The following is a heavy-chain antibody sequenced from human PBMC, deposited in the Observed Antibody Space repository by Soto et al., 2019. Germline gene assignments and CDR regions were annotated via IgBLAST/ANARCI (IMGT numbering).Heavy chain of an antibody. Sequence: QVQLVESGGGVVQPGRSLRLSCAASGFTFSSYGMHWVRQAPGKGLEWVAVIWYDGSNKYYADSVKGRFTISRDNSKNTPYMQMNILRAEDTAVYYCARDPPILCYFDLWGRGTLVTVSS. V-gene: IGHV3-33*01. CDR2: IWYDGSNK. CDR1: GFTFSSYG. J-gene: IGHJ2*01. D-gene: IGHD3-10*02. CDR3: ARDPPILCYFDL.